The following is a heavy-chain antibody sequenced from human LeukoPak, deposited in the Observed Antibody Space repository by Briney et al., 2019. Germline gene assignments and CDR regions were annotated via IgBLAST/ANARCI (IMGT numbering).Heavy chain of an antibody. D-gene: IGHD6-13*01. CDR2: ISSGSSYI. V-gene: IGHV3-21*01. CDR3: ARDAFYSYDSSNWYPGALNI. CDR1: GFTFSSYS. Sequence: KPGGSLRLSCAASGFTFSSYSMNWVRQAPGKGLEWVSSISSGSSYIYYADSVKGRFTISRDNAKNSLYLQMNSLRAEDTAVYYCARDAFYSYDSSNWYPGALNIWGQGTMVTVSS. J-gene: IGHJ3*02.